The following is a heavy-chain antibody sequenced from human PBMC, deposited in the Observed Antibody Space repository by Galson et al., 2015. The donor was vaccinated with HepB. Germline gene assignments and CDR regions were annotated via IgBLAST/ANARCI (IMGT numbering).Heavy chain of an antibody. CDR1: GFTFSSYA. V-gene: IGHV3-30-3*01. D-gene: IGHD3-22*01. Sequence: SLRLSCAASGFTFSSYAMHWVRQAPGKGLEWVAVISYDGSNKYYADSVKGRFTISRDNSKNTLYLQMNSLRAEDTAVYYCARADEYYYDSSGYLNGGWFDPWGQGTLVTVSS. CDR2: ISYDGSNK. J-gene: IGHJ5*02. CDR3: ARADEYYYDSSGYLNGGWFDP.